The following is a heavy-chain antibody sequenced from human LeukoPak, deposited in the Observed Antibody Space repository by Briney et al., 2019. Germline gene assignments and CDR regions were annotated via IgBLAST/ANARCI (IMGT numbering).Heavy chain of an antibody. CDR1: GYSISNGFY. J-gene: IGHJ6*03. CDR2: VYHTGST. Sequence: SETLSLTCTVSGYSISNGFYWAWIRQPPGKGLEWIGSVYHTGSTYSNPSLKSRVTISVDTSKNQFSLKLSSVTAADTAVYYCARAELNYDILTGYSGPYYYMDVWGKGTTVTVSS. D-gene: IGHD3-9*01. V-gene: IGHV4-38-2*02. CDR3: ARAELNYDILTGYSGPYYYMDV.